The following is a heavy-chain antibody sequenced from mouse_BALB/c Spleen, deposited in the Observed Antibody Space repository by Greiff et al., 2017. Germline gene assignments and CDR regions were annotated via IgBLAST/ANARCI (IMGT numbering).Heavy chain of an antibody. V-gene: IGHV5-17*02. D-gene: IGHD4-1*01. J-gene: IGHJ4*01. Sequence: DVHLVESGGGLVQPGGSRKLSCAASGFTFSSFGMHWVRQAPEKGLEWVAYISSGSSTIYYADTVKGRFTISRDNPKNTLFLQMTSLRSEDTAMYNCARAPPLGRAMDYWGQGTSVTVSS. CDR2: ISSGSSTI. CDR1: GFTFSSFG. CDR3: ARAPPLGRAMDY.